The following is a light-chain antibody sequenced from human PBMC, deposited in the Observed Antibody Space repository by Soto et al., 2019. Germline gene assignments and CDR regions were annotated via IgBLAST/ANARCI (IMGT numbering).Light chain of an antibody. CDR1: QSISSSY. CDR2: GAS. V-gene: IGKV3-20*01. CDR3: QQYGSSPPLT. Sequence: IVLTQSPGTLSLSPGERATLSRRASQSISSSYLAWYQQKPGQAPRLLIYGASSRATGIPDRFSGSGSGTDFTLTISRLEPEDFAVYYCQQYGSSPPLTFGGGTKVEIK. J-gene: IGKJ4*01.